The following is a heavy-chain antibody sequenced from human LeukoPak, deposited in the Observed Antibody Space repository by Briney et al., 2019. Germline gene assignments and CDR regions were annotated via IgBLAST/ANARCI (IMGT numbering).Heavy chain of an antibody. V-gene: IGHV3-7*01. J-gene: IGHJ4*02. D-gene: IGHD1-1*01. CDR2: INQDGSEK. Sequence: GGSLRLSCAASGFTFSIYWMSWVRQVPGKGLEWVANINQDGSEKYYVDSVKGRFTISRDNAKNSPYLQMNSLRAEDTAVYYCARAVQLELPDWGQGTLLTVSS. CDR1: GFTFSIYW. CDR3: ARAVQLELPD.